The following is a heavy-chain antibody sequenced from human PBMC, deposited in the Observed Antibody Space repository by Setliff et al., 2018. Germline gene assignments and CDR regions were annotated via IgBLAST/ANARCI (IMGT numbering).Heavy chain of an antibody. CDR2: IIGVGGGT. CDR3: AKVLAIFGVVTDIGFYFDY. CDR1: GFTFSNYA. V-gene: IGHV3-23*01. J-gene: IGHJ4*02. Sequence: GGSLRLSCAASGFTFSNYAMSWVRQAPGKGLEWVSTIIGVGGGTYFAASVKGRFTISRDNSKNTLYLQMNSLRAEDTAIYYCAKVLAIFGVVTDIGFYFDYWGQGSLVTVSS. D-gene: IGHD3-3*01.